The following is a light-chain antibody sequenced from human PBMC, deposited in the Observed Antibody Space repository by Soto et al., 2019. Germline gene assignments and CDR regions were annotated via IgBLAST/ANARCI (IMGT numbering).Light chain of an antibody. J-gene: IGKJ4*01. Sequence: EIVLTQSPGTLSLSPGERPTLSCRASQSVSSSYLAWYQQKRGQAPGLLIHGASRRATGIPDRFSGSGSGTDFTLTISRLEPEDFAVYYCQQYGSSSSFGGGTKVDIK. CDR3: QQYGSSSS. V-gene: IGKV3-20*01. CDR1: QSVSSSY. CDR2: GAS.